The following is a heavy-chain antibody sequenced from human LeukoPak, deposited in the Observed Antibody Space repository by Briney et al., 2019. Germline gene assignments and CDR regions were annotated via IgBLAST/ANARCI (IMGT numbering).Heavy chain of an antibody. J-gene: IGHJ5*02. CDR2: ISSTGGTI. CDR3: ARVDYGSGSYDNWFDP. CDR1: GFTFSNYE. Sequence: QPGGSLRLSCAASGFTFSNYEMNWVRQAPGKGLEWLSYISSTGGTIYYADSVMGRFTISRDNAKNSLYLQMNSLRAEDTALYYCARVDYGSGSYDNWFDPWGQGTLVIVSS. D-gene: IGHD3-10*01. V-gene: IGHV3-48*03.